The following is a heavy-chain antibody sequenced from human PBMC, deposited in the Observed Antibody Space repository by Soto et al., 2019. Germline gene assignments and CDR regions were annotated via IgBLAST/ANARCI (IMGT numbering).Heavy chain of an antibody. CDR2: IHHSGST. J-gene: IGHJ6*02. D-gene: IGHD3-3*01. V-gene: IGHV4-30-2*01. CDR3: ARVGVVYYYYGMDV. CDR1: GGSISSGTYS. Sequence: QLQLQESGSGLVKPSQTLSLTCAVSGGSISSGTYSWSWIRQPPGKGLEWIGYIHHSGSTYYNPSLKSRVTISPDTSKNQFSLKLSSVTAADTAVYYCARVGVVYYYYGMDVWCQGTTVTVSS.